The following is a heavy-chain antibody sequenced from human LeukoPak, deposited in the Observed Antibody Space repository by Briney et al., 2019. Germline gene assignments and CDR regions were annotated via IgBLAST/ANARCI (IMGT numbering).Heavy chain of an antibody. J-gene: IGHJ4*02. CDR3: ARSSVMRGFDY. Sequence: GGSLRLSCVASGFTFSDFWMSWVRQDPGKGLEWVANIKQDGGEKHYVGSVKGRFTISRDNATKSLYLQMNSLRAEKTPVYYCARSSVMRGFDYWGQGTLVTVSS. V-gene: IGHV3-7*01. CDR1: GFTFSDFW. D-gene: IGHD2-21*01. CDR2: IKQDGGEK.